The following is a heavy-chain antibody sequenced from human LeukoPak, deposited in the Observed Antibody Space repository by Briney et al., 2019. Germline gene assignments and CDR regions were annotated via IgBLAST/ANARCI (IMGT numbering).Heavy chain of an antibody. CDR1: GGTFSSYA. V-gene: IGHV1-69*13. CDR3: ARVRDGYNDAYDI. J-gene: IGHJ3*02. CDR2: IIPIFGTA. Sequence: SVKVSCKASGGTFSSYAISWVRQAPGQGLEWMGGIIPIFGTANYAQKFQGRVTITADESTSTAYMELSSLRSEDTAVYYCARVRDGYNDAYDIWGQGTMVTVPS. D-gene: IGHD5-24*01.